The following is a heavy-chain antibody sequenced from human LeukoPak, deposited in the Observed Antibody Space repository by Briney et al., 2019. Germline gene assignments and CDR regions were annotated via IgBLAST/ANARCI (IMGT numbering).Heavy chain of an antibody. D-gene: IGHD1-20*01. Sequence: PGGTLRLSCAASGVTFSGYYMSWICHGPGPGLGWLSYISSFSGYTNYTDSVKGRFTISRDNAKSSLYLQMNSLRAEDTAVYYCATSRITGSRAFDYWGQGTLVTVSS. J-gene: IGHJ4*02. CDR3: ATSRITGSRAFDY. CDR1: GVTFSGYY. CDR2: ISSFSGYT. V-gene: IGHV3-11*06.